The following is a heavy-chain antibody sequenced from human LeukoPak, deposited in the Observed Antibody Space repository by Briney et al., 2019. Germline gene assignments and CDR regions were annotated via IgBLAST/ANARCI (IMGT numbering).Heavy chain of an antibody. D-gene: IGHD5-18*01. V-gene: IGHV3-23*01. CDR3: AALPGYSYGYVDY. J-gene: IGHJ4*02. CDR2: ISGSGGST. CDR1: GFTFSSYG. Sequence: GGSLRLSCAASGFTFSSYGMSWVRQAPGKGLEWVSAISGSGGSTFYADSVKGRFTISRDNSKNTLYLQMNSLRAEDTAVYYCAALPGYSYGYVDYWGQGTLVTVSS.